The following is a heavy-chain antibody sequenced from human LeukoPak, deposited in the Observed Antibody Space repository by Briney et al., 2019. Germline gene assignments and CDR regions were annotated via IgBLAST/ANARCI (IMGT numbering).Heavy chain of an antibody. J-gene: IGHJ6*02. Sequence: GGSLRLSCAASGFTFSSYSMNWVRQAPGKGLEWVSSISSSSSYIYYADSVKGRFTISRDNAKNSLYLQMNSLRAEDTAVYYCARDMGITMVRGVSRSYYYYGMDVWGQGTTVTVSS. CDR3: ARDMGITMVRGVSRSYYYYGMDV. V-gene: IGHV3-21*01. D-gene: IGHD3-10*01. CDR1: GFTFSSYS. CDR2: ISSSSSYI.